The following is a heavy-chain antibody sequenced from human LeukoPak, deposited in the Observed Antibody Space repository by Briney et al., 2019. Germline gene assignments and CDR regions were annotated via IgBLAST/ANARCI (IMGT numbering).Heavy chain of an antibody. CDR1: GFIFSSYA. Sequence: GGSLRLSCSASGFIFSSYAMHWVRQAPGKGLEYVSAISPNGGTTYYADSVKGRFSISRDNSKNVLYLQMSSLRPEDTAVYYCVPKGNEGYWGQGALVTVSS. J-gene: IGHJ4*02. D-gene: IGHD1-1*01. CDR2: ISPNGGTT. V-gene: IGHV3-64D*06. CDR3: VPKGNEGY.